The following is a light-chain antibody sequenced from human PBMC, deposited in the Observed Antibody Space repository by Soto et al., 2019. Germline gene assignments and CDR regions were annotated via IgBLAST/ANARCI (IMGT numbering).Light chain of an antibody. CDR2: DVT. Sequence: QSVLTQPRSVSGSPGQSVTISCTGTSSDVGGYYYVSWYQQHPGKAPKLMISDVTKRPSGVPDRFSGSRSGNTASLTISGLQAEDEADYYCQSYDSSLSDPYVFGTGTKVTVL. CDR1: SSDVGGYYY. V-gene: IGLV2-11*01. J-gene: IGLJ1*01. CDR3: QSYDSSLSDPYV.